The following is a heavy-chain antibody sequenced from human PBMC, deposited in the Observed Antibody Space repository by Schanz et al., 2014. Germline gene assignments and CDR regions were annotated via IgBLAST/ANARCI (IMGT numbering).Heavy chain of an antibody. D-gene: IGHD1-20*01. Sequence: EVQLVESGGGWVQPGGSLRLSCAASGFTFSDYSMNWVRQAPGKGLEWVSAISGSGGSTYYADSVKGRFTISRDNSKNTLYLQMNSLRAEDTAVYYCANNWNLDYWGQGTLVTVSS. CDR1: GFTFSDYS. CDR2: ISGSGGST. CDR3: ANNWNLDY. V-gene: IGHV3-23*04. J-gene: IGHJ4*02.